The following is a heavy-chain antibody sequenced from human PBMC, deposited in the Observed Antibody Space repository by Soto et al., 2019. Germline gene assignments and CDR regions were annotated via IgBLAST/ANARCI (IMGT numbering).Heavy chain of an antibody. CDR3: AHRVLRTVFGLVTTTAIYFDF. CDR2: IYWDDDK. D-gene: IGHD3-3*01. CDR1: GFSLTTSGVG. V-gene: IGHV2-5*02. J-gene: IGHJ4*02. Sequence: QITLNESGPTQVKPRQTLTLTCTFSGFSLTTSGVGVGWIRQSPGKAPEWLALIYWDDDKRSSPSLKSRLTTTKDTSKNQVVLTMADLDPADTATYYCAHRVLRTVFGLVTTTAIYFDFWGQGTPVAVSS.